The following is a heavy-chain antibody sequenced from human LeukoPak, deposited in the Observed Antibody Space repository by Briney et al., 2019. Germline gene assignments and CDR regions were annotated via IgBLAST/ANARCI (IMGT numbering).Heavy chain of an antibody. J-gene: IGHJ4*02. D-gene: IGHD3-22*01. CDR2: ICADGGTI. CDR3: ARVRYYYDSSGSGIID. CDR1: GFIFSGYS. V-gene: IGHV3-48*04. Sequence: GGSLRLSCAASGFIFSGYSMNWVRQAPGMGLEWVSYICADGGTILYADSVKGRFTISRDNAKNSLYLKMTSLRAEDTAVYYCARVRYYYDSSGSGIIDWGQGTLVTVSS.